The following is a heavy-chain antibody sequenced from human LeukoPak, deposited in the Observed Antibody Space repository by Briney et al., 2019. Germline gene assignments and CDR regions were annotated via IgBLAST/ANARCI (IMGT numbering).Heavy chain of an antibody. D-gene: IGHD2-2*01. V-gene: IGHV3-66*01. CDR1: GFTVNSQY. J-gene: IGHJ6*02. CDR3: ARRKVVSAYYYGMDV. CDR2: IYTGGTT. Sequence: GGSLRLSCAASGFTVNSQYMSWVRQAPGKGLEWVSVIYTGGTTHYADSVKGRFTISRDNAKNTLYLQMNSLRAEGTAVYYCARRKVVSAYYYGMDVWGQGTTVTVSS.